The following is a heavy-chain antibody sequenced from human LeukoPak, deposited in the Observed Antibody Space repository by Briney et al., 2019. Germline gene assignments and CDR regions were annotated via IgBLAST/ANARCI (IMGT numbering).Heavy chain of an antibody. V-gene: IGHV3-7*03. CDR1: GFIFNSNW. CDR2: IREDGSEK. CDR3: ARDSRYSRGVGDFDY. D-gene: IGHD5-18*01. Sequence: GGSLRLSCAASGFIFNSNWMSWVSQAPGKGLEWVANIREDGSEKYYVDSVKGRFTISRDNAKNSLFLQMNSLRADDTAVYYCARDSRYSRGVGDFDYWGQGTLVIVSS. J-gene: IGHJ4*02.